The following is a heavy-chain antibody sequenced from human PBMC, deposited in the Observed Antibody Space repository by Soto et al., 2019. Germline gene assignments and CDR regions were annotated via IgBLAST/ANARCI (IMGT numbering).Heavy chain of an antibody. CDR3: VKVPDSGWLQLAY. D-gene: IGHD3-10*01. CDR1: GFTFSSYG. J-gene: IGHJ4*02. CDR2: ISSSSSYI. Sequence: PGGSLRLSCAASGFTFSSYGMNWVRQAPGKGLEWVSYISSSSSYIYYADSVKGRFTISRDNAKNSLYLQMNSLRAEDTAVYYCVKVPDSGWLQLAYWGQGTLVTVSS. V-gene: IGHV3-21*01.